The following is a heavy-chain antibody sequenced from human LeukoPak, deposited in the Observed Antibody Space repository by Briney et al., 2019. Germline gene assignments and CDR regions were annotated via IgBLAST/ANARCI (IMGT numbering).Heavy chain of an antibody. V-gene: IGHV3-48*03. CDR2: ISSSGRTI. J-gene: IGHJ4*02. CDR3: AKDLQVGYYGYYFDY. Sequence: GGSLILSCAASGFTFSSYEMNWVRQAPGKGLEWVSYISSSGRTIYYADSVKGRFTISRDNSKNTLYLQMNSLRAEDTAVYYCAKDLQVGYYGYYFDYWGQGTLVTVSS. CDR1: GFTFSSYE. D-gene: IGHD3-22*01.